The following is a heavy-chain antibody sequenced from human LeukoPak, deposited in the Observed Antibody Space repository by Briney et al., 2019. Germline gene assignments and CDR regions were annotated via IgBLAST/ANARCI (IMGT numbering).Heavy chain of an antibody. CDR2: IHTSGST. CDR1: GGSISSGNNH. V-gene: IGHV4-61*09. Sequence: SQTLSLTCTVSGGSISSGNNHWSWIRQPAGKGLEWIGHIHTSGSTNYNPSLKSRVTISVDTSKNQFSLKLSSVTAADTAVYYCATTTVTTSAGFDYWGQGTLVTVSS. CDR3: ATTTVTTSAGFDY. D-gene: IGHD4-17*01. J-gene: IGHJ4*02.